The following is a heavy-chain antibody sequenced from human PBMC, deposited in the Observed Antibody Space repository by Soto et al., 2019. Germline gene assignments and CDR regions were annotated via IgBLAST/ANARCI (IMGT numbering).Heavy chain of an antibody. CDR3: AGARWVTARMAGAAGD. V-gene: IGHV1-69*01. CDR2: IVPVFGTP. Sequence: QVQLVQSGAEVKKPGSSVTVSCKASGASFYSYTINWVRQAPGQGLEWMGGIVPVFGTPTYSQKFQGRVTITADEPTSTAYMELSSLISEDTAVYYCAGARWVTARMAGAAGDWGQGTLVNVSS. J-gene: IGHJ4*02. D-gene: IGHD2-21*02. CDR1: GASFYSYT.